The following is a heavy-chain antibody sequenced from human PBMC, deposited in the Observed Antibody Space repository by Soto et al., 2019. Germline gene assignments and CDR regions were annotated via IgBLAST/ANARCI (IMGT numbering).Heavy chain of an antibody. CDR2: IIPILGIA. D-gene: IGHD2-2*01. J-gene: IGHJ4*02. CDR3: ARDPYCSSTSCDGNY. CDR1: GGTFSSYT. V-gene: IGHV1-69*08. Sequence: QVQLVQSGAEVKKPGSSVKVSCKASGGTFSSYTISWVRQAPGQGLEWMGRIIPILGIAHYAQKFQGRVTITADKSTSTAYMELSSLRSEDTAVYSCARDPYCSSTSCDGNYWGQGTLVNVSS.